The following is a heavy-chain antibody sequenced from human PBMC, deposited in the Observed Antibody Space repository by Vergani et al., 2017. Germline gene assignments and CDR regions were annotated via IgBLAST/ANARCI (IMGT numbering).Heavy chain of an antibody. CDR3: ARGRAAAGTGHWYFDL. Sequence: QVQLQQWGAGLLKPSETLSLTCAVYGGSFSGYYWSWIRQPPGKGLEWIGEINHSGSTNYNPSLKSRVTISVDTSKNQFSLKLSSVTAAETAVYYCARGRAAAGTGHWYFDLWGRGTLVTVSS. J-gene: IGHJ2*01. CDR2: INHSGST. CDR1: GGSFSGYY. V-gene: IGHV4-34*01. D-gene: IGHD6-13*01.